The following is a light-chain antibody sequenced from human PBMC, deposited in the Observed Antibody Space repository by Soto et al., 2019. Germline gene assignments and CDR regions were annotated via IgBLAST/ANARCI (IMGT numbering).Light chain of an antibody. CDR2: GAS. CDR1: QSVSSN. V-gene: IGKV3D-15*01. Sequence: EIVMTQSPATLSVSPGERATLSCSDSQSVSSNLAWYQHKPGQAPRLLIYGASTRATGIPARFSGSGSGTEFTLTISSLQSEDFAVYYCQQYIIWPPLTFGPGTKVDIK. J-gene: IGKJ3*01. CDR3: QQYIIWPPLT.